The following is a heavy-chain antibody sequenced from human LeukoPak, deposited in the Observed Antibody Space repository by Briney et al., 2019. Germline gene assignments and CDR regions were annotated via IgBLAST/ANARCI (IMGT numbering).Heavy chain of an antibody. Sequence: SQTLSLTCTVSGGSISSGDYYWSWIRQPPGKGLEWIGYIYYSGSTYYNPSLKSRVTISVDTSKNQFSLKLSSVTAADTAVYYCARGVAGYSYGPSGTDYWGQGTLVTVSS. CDR1: GGSISSGDYY. D-gene: IGHD5-18*01. CDR2: IYYSGST. J-gene: IGHJ4*02. V-gene: IGHV4-30-4*01. CDR3: ARGVAGYSYGPSGTDY.